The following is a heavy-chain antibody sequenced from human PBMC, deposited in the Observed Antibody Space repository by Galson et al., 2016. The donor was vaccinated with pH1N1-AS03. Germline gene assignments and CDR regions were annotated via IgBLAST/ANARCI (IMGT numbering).Heavy chain of an antibody. J-gene: IGHJ3*02. D-gene: IGHD4-23*01. CDR2: IKQDGSEN. CDR1: GFTFTGYW. V-gene: IGHV3-7*01. Sequence: SLRLSCAASGFTFTGYWMSWARQAPGKGLEWVTNIKQDGSENYSLDSVKGRFTISRDNVENSVYLQLNSLNVEDTAMYYCARIKGGGNSDGFDIWGLGTKVIVSS. CDR3: ARIKGGGNSDGFDI.